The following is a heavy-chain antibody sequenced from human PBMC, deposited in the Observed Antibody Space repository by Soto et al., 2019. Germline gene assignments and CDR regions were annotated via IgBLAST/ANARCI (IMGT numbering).Heavy chain of an antibody. CDR1: GFTFSNAW. J-gene: IGHJ4*02. V-gene: IGHV3-15*01. D-gene: IGHD1-26*01. Sequence: EVQLVESGGGLVKPGGSLRLSCAASGFTFSNAWMSWVRQAPGKGLEWVGRIKSKTDGGTTDYAAPVKGRFTISRDDSKNTLYLQMNSLKTEDTAVYYCTPSYGQGAFDYWGQGTLVTVSS. CDR2: IKSKTDGGTT. CDR3: TPSYGQGAFDY.